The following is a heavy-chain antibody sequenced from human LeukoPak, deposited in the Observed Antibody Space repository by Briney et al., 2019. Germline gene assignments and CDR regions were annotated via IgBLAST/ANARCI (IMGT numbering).Heavy chain of an antibody. J-gene: IGHJ4*02. CDR2: IHYSGST. D-gene: IGHD3-10*01. Sequence: SETLSLTCTVSGGSISSFYWSWIRRSPGKGLEWIGYIHYSGSTNYNPSLKSRVTISLDTSKNQFSLKLSSVTAADTAVYYCARSSGSGSYFDYWGQGTLVTVSS. CDR1: GGSISSFY. V-gene: IGHV4-59*01. CDR3: ARSSGSGSYFDY.